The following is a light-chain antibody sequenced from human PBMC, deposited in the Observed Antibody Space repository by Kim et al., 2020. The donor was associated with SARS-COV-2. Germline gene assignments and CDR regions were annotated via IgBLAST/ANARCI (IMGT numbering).Light chain of an antibody. J-gene: IGKJ2*01. Sequence: SPGERAPHSCRASQSVSSSYLAWYQQKPGQAPRLLIYGASSRATGIPDRFSGSGSGTDFTLTISRLEPEDFAVYYCQQYGSSPPYTFGQGTKLEIK. CDR2: GAS. CDR1: QSVSSSY. CDR3: QQYGSSPPYT. V-gene: IGKV3-20*01.